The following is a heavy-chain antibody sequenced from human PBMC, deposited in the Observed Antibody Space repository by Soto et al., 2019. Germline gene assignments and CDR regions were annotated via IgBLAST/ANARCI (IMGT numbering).Heavy chain of an antibody. D-gene: IGHD1-26*01. Sequence: QVQLVQSGAEMKKPGASVKVSCKASGYTFTSYDINWVRQATGQGLEWMGWMNPNSGNTGYAQKFQGRVTMTRNTSISLAYMELSTLRSDDTAVSYCARGVGSSSSFDYWGQGTLVTVSS. CDR2: MNPNSGNT. CDR1: GYTFTSYD. CDR3: ARGVGSSSSFDY. V-gene: IGHV1-8*01. J-gene: IGHJ4*02.